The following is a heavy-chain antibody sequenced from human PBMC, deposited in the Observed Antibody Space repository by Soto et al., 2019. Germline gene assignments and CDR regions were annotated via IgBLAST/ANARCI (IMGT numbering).Heavy chain of an antibody. V-gene: IGHV5-10-1*01. CDR2: IDPSDSDT. D-gene: IGHD6-13*01. J-gene: IGHJ3*02. CDR1: GYSFTRYW. CDR3: ARQSSSWHDAFDI. Sequence: GESLKIYCKGSGYSFTRYWISWVRQLPGKGLEWMGRIDPSDSDTNYSPSFQGHVTITAHKSISTAYLQWSSLKASYTAMYYCARQSSSWHDAFDIWGQGTMVTVSS.